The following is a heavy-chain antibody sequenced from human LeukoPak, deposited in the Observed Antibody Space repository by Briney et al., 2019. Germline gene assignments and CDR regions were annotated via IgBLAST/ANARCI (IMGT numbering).Heavy chain of an antibody. CDR2: INHSGSI. J-gene: IGHJ4*02. V-gene: IGHV4-34*01. Sequence: SETLSLTCAVYGGSFSGYYWSWIRQPPGKGLEWIGEINHSGSINCNPSLKSRVTISVDTSKNQFSLKLSSVTAADTAVYYCARGRMYSGSYPLDYWGQGTLVTVSS. CDR3: ARGRMYSGSYPLDY. D-gene: IGHD1-26*01. CDR1: GGSFSGYY.